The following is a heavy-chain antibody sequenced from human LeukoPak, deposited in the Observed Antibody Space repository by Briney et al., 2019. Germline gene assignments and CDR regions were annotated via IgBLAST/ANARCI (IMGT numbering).Heavy chain of an antibody. CDR2: ISSSSSTI. CDR1: GFTFSSYS. D-gene: IGHD2-2*01. CDR3: ARVSVDCSSTSCYLRGSLDV. Sequence: GGSLRLSCAASGFTFSSYSMNWVRQAPGKGLEWVSYISSSSSTIYYADFVKGRFTISRDNAKNSLYLQMNSLRAEDTAVYYCARVSVDCSSTSCYLRGSLDVWGQGTTVTVSS. V-gene: IGHV3-48*01. J-gene: IGHJ6*02.